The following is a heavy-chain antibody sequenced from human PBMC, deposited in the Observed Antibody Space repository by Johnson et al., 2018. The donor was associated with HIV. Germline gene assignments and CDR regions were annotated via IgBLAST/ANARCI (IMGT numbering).Heavy chain of an antibody. D-gene: IGHD1-14*01. CDR2: IQEHGSEK. CDR3: ARAFGSAFDI. J-gene: IGHJ3*02. CDR1: GFTFSSYG. V-gene: IGHV3-7*03. Sequence: MLLVESGGGVVQPGRSLRLSCAASGFTFSSYGMHWVRQAPGKGLEWVANIQEHGSEKYYVDSVKGRFTISRDNAKNSLYLQMNSLRADDTAVYYCARAFGSAFDIWGQGTMVTVSS.